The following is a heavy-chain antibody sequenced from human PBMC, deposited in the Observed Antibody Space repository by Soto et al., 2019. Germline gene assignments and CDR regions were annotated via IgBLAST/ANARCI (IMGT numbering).Heavy chain of an antibody. D-gene: IGHD1-20*01. CDR2: INSDGSSI. J-gene: IGHJ4*02. Sequence: SLRLSCATSGFDFSNTWIHWVRQVPGQGLVWVSRINSDGSSIIYADSVKGRFTLSRDNAKNTVHLQMSSLRVKDTAVYYCAKDWYHTIDSWGQGIPVTVSS. CDR1: GFDFSNTW. V-gene: IGHV3-74*01. CDR3: AKDWYHTIDS.